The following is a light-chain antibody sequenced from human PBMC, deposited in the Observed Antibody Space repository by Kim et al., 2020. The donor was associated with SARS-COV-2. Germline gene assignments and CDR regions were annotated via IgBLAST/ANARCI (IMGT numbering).Light chain of an antibody. V-gene: IGLV2-14*03. CDR2: DVT. CDR3: SSYTATNTLI. J-gene: IGLJ2*01. Sequence: GQSLAIPCTGTSSDVGGYNYVSWYQQHPGKAPKLMIYDVTNRPSGVSDRFSGSKSGKTASLSISGLQAEDEADYYCSSYTATNTLIFGGGTQLTVL. CDR1: SSDVGGYNY.